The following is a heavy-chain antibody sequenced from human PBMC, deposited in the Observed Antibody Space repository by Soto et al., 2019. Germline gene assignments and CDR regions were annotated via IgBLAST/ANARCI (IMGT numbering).Heavy chain of an antibody. Sequence: QVQLVESGGGVVQPGRSLRLSCTASGFTFSSYGMHWVRQAPGKGLEWVAVIWYDGSNKYYADSVKGRFTISRDNSKNTLYLQMNSLRAEDTAVYSCARDVYSSSWYYFDYWGQGTLVTVSS. D-gene: IGHD6-13*01. CDR1: GFTFSSYG. CDR2: IWYDGSNK. CDR3: ARDVYSSSWYYFDY. J-gene: IGHJ4*02. V-gene: IGHV3-33*01.